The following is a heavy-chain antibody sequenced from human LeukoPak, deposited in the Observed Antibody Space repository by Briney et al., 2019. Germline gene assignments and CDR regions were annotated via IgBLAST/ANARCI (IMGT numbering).Heavy chain of an antibody. V-gene: IGHV3-48*01. CDR1: GFTLSSYS. Sequence: PGGSLRLSCAASGFTLSSYSMNWVRQAPGKGLEWVSFISSSSSTIYYADSVKGRFTISRDNANNSLYLQMNSLRADDTAVYYCARIRGYSNVFDSWGQGSLVTVSS. CDR2: ISSSSSTI. CDR3: ARIRGYSNVFDS. J-gene: IGHJ4*02. D-gene: IGHD5-18*01.